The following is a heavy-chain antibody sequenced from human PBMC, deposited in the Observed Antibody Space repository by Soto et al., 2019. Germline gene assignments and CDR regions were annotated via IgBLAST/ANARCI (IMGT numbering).Heavy chain of an antibody. CDR3: ARDRGTVTHAFDI. Sequence: SVKVSCKASGGTFSSYAISWVRQAPGQGLEWMGGIIPIFGTANYAQKFQGRVTITADESTSTAYMELSSLRSEDTAVYYCARDRGTVTHAFDIWGQGTMITVSS. D-gene: IGHD4-17*01. V-gene: IGHV1-69*13. CDR1: GGTFSSYA. CDR2: IIPIFGTA. J-gene: IGHJ3*02.